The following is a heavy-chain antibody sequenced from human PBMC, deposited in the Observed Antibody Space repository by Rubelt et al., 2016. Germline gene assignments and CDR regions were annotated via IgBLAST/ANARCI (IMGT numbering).Heavy chain of an antibody. CDR2: IKEDGSEK. Sequence: RGSLRLSCEASGFTFSKAWLSWVRQAPGKGLEWVANIKEDGSEKYYVDSVKGRFTISRDNAKNSLYLQMNSLRAEDTAVYYCARDSPSPDWGQGTLVTVSS. CDR3: ARDSPSPD. V-gene: IGHV3-7*05. CDR1: GFTFSKAW. J-gene: IGHJ4*02.